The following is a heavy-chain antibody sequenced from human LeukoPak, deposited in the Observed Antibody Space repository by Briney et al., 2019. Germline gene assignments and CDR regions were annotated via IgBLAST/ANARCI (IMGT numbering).Heavy chain of an antibody. CDR1: GFTFSIYA. CDR2: ISNGGSDI. D-gene: IGHD2-8*02. CDR3: ASGLGGTGGYPFDY. Sequence: GGSLRLSCAASGFTFSIYAMSWVRQAPGKGLEWVSYISNGGSDIYYADSVKGRFTISRDNAKNSLYLQMNSLRAEATAVYYCASGLGGTGGYPFDYWGQGTLVTVSS. V-gene: IGHV3-21*05. J-gene: IGHJ4*02.